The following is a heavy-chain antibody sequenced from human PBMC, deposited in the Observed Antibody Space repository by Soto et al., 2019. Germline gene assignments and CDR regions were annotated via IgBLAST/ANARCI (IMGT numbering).Heavy chain of an antibody. D-gene: IGHD3-3*01. J-gene: IGHJ5*02. CDR3: ARAYYDFWSGGDWFDP. V-gene: IGHV1-2*02. Sequence: QVQLVQSGAEVKKPGASVKVSCKASGYTFTGYYMHWVRQAPGQGLEWMGWINPNSGGTNYAQKFQGRVTMTRDTSISTAYIELSRLRSDDTAVYYCARAYYDFWSGGDWFDPWGQGTLVTVSS. CDR2: INPNSGGT. CDR1: GYTFTGYY.